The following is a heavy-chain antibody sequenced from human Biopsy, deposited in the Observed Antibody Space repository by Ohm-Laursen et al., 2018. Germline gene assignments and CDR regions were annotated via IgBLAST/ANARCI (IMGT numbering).Heavy chain of an antibody. CDR1: GFTFGDYY. V-gene: IGHV3-11*01. Sequence: GSLRLSCSAAGFTFGDYYMSWIRQAPGKGLEWLSYISGSGVTKMYADSVEGRFTVSRDNAKNSLYLEMNNLTVEDTAVYYCATDGAGSYNENWGQGTLVSVSS. CDR2: ISGSGVTK. CDR3: ATDGAGSYNEN. D-gene: IGHD3-10*01. J-gene: IGHJ4*02.